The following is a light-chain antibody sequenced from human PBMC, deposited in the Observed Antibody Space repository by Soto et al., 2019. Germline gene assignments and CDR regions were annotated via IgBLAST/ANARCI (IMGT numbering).Light chain of an antibody. CDR1: SSDVGGYNY. V-gene: IGLV2-14*01. CDR3: SSYTSSSTLYV. Sequence: QSALTQPASVSGSPGQSITISCTGTSSDVGGYNYVSWYQQHPGKAPKLMIYEVSNRPSGVSNRFSGSKSGNTASLTISGLQAEDEADSYCSSYTSSSTLYVFGTGTKGIVL. CDR2: EVS. J-gene: IGLJ1*01.